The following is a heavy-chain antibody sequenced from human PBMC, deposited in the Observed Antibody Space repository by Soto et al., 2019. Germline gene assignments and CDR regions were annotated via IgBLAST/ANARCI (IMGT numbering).Heavy chain of an antibody. CDR2: ISYDGSNK. J-gene: IGHJ5*02. CDR3: ARGGGAVSGTSWFDP. CDR1: GFTFSTYA. D-gene: IGHD6-19*01. V-gene: IGHV3-30-3*01. Sequence: QVQLVESGGGVVQPGRSLRLSCAASGFTFSTYAMHWVRQAPGKGLEWVAAISYDGSNKYYADSVKGRFTISRDKSKNTLYLQVNSLRADDTAVYYCARGGGAVSGTSWFDPWGQGTLVTVSS.